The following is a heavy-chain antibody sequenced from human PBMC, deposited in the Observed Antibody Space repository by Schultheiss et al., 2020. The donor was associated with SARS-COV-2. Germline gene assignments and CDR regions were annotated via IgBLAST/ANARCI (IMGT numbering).Heavy chain of an antibody. CDR3: AKDSNAGVYWYFDL. Sequence: GESLKISCAASGFTFSSYDMHWVRQATGKGLEWVSAISGSGGSTYYADSVKGRFTISRDNSKNTLYLQMNSLRAEDTAVYYCAKDSNAGVYWYFDLWGRGTLVTVSS. CDR1: GFTFSSYD. J-gene: IGHJ2*01. CDR2: ISGSGGST. V-gene: IGHV3-23*01.